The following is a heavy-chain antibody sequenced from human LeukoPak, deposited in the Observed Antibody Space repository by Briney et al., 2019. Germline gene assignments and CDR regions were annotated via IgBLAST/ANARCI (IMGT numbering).Heavy chain of an antibody. CDR1: GGSITNYY. V-gene: IGHV4-59*01. CDR2: VSYSGRT. D-gene: IGHD5-24*01. Sequence: PSETLSLTCSVSGGSITNYYWNWIRQPPGKDLEWIGCVSYSGRTHYSSALKSRVTISVDTSKNQFSLNLRSVTAADTAVYYCARPGRQDAYNGHYWYFDLWGRGTLVTVSS. J-gene: IGHJ2*01. CDR3: ARPGRQDAYNGHYWYFDL.